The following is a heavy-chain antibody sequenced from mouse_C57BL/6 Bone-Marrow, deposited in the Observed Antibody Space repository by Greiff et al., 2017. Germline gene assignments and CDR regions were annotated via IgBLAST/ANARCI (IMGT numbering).Heavy chain of an antibody. D-gene: IGHD1-1*01. CDR2: IDPSDSYT. V-gene: IGHV1-59*01. CDR1: GYTFTSYW. Sequence: QVQLQQPGAELVRPGTSVKLSCKASGYTFTSYWMHWVKQRPGQGLEWIGVIDPSDSYTNYNQKFKGKATLTVDTSSSTAYMQLSSLTSEDSAVYYCASPYYYGSSELGFDVWGTGTTVTVSS. CDR3: ASPYYYGSSELGFDV. J-gene: IGHJ1*03.